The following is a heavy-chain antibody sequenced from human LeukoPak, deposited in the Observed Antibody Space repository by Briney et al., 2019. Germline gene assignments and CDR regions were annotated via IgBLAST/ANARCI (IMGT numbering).Heavy chain of an antibody. V-gene: IGHV1-8*03. CDR3: ARVAGSIDY. Sequence: ASVKVSCTASGYTFTGYYIHWVRQAPGQGLEWMGWMNPNSGYTGYAQKFQGRVTITRDTSISTAYMELSSLRSEDTAVYYCARVAGSIDYWGQGTLVTVSS. CDR1: GYTFTGYY. D-gene: IGHD6-19*01. CDR2: MNPNSGYT. J-gene: IGHJ4*02.